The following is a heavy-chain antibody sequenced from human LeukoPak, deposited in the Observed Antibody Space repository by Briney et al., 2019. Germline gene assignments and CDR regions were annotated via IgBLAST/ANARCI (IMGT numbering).Heavy chain of an antibody. D-gene: IGHD6-6*01. CDR1: GFTFSSYA. Sequence: GGSLRLSCAASGFTFSSYAMSWVRQVPGRGLEWVSVISGSGDNTYYADSVKGRFTISRDNSKNMLYLQMNSLRAEDTAVYYCAKWKYSNSGIDDYWGQGTLVTVSS. J-gene: IGHJ4*02. CDR2: ISGSGDNT. CDR3: AKWKYSNSGIDDY. V-gene: IGHV3-23*01.